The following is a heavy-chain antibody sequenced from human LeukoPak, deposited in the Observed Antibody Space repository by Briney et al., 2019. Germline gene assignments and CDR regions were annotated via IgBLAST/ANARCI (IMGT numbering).Heavy chain of an antibody. CDR2: ISSSSSYI. V-gene: IGHV3-21*01. J-gene: IGHJ6*02. CDR1: GFTFSSYS. CDR3: ARGVGAVAGYGMDV. Sequence: GGSLRLSCAASGFTFSSYSMNWVRQAPGKGLEWVSSISSSSSYIYYADSVKGRFTISRDNAKNSLYLQMNSLRAEDTAVYYCARGVGAVAGYGMDVWGQGTTVTVSS. D-gene: IGHD6-19*01.